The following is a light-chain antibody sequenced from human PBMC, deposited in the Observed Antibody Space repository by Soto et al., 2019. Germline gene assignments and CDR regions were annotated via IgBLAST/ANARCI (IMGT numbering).Light chain of an antibody. CDR1: SSNIGGYT. CDR2: DNN. V-gene: IGLV1-44*01. Sequence: QLVLTQPPSASGTPGQKVTISCSGGSSNIGGYTINWYQQLPGTAPRLLIYDNNRRPSGVPDRFSGSKSGTSASLAISGLQSEDEADYYCAAWDDSLNGFVFGTGTKLTVL. CDR3: AAWDDSLNGFV. J-gene: IGLJ1*01.